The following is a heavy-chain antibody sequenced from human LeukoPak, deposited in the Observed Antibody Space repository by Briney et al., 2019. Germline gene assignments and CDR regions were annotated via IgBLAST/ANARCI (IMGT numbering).Heavy chain of an antibody. Sequence: PGGSLRLSCAASGFTFSSYNMNWVRQAPGKGLEWVSSITSSSSYIYYADSVKGRFTISRDNAKNSLYLQMNSLRAEDTAVYYCARDRVYDSSGLFGDAFDIWGQGTMVTVSS. CDR1: GFTFSSYN. D-gene: IGHD3-22*01. CDR2: ITSSSSYI. V-gene: IGHV3-21*01. CDR3: ARDRVYDSSGLFGDAFDI. J-gene: IGHJ3*02.